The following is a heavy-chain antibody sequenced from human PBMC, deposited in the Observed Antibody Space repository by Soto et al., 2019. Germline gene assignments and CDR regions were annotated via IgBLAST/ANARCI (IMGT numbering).Heavy chain of an antibody. Sequence: GGSLRLSCAASGFTFSSYWMSWVRQAPGKGLEWVANIKQDGSEKYYVDSVKGRFTISRDNAKNSLYLQMNSLRAEDTAVYYCARDIVVVTAILDYWGQGTLVTVSS. V-gene: IGHV3-7*01. CDR3: ARDIVVVTAILDY. D-gene: IGHD2-21*02. CDR2: IKQDGSEK. CDR1: GFTFSSYW. J-gene: IGHJ4*02.